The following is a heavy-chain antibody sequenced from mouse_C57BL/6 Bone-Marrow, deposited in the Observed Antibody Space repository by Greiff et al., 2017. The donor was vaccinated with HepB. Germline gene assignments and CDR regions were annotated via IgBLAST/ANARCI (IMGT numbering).Heavy chain of an antibody. D-gene: IGHD1-1*01. CDR1: GYTFTSYW. V-gene: IGHV1-53*01. J-gene: IGHJ2*01. CDR2: INPSNGGT. Sequence: QVQLQQPGTELVKPGASVKLSCKASGYTFTSYWMHWVKQRPGQGLEWIGNINPSNGGTNYNEKFKSKATLTVDKSASTAYMQLSSLTSEDSAVYYCARWSTTVVASFDYWGQGTTLTVSS. CDR3: ARWSTTVVASFDY.